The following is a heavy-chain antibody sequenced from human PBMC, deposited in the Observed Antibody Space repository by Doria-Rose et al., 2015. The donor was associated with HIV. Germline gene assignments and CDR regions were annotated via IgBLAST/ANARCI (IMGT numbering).Heavy chain of an antibody. CDR3: ARIKSSRWYHKYYFDF. J-gene: IGHJ4*02. CDR2: IFSDDER. V-gene: IGHV2-26*01. CDR1: GVSLSSPGMG. Sequence: QIPLKESGPVLVKPTETLTLTCTVSGVSLSSPGMGVSWIRQPPGKALEWLANIFSDDERYYNTSLKSRLTISRGTSKSQVVLIMTVMDPVDTATYYCARIKSSRWYHKYYFDFWGQGTLVIVSA. D-gene: IGHD6-13*01.